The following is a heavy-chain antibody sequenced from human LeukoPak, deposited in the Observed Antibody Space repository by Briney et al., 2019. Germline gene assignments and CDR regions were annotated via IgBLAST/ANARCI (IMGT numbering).Heavy chain of an antibody. CDR2: ISYSGST. CDR1: GVSISEYY. V-gene: IGHV4-59*01. J-gene: IGHJ4*02. CDR3: ARDLIGGAYIDY. Sequence: SETLSLTCTVSGVSISEYYWSWIRQPPGRGLESIGYISYSGSTNYSPSLKSRLTISLDMSRNQFSLRLSSVTAADTAVYYCARDLIGGAYIDYWGQGTLVTVSS. D-gene: IGHD3-16*01.